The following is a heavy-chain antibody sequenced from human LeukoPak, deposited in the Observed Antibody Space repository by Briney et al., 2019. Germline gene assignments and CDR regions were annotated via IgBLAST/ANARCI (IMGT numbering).Heavy chain of an antibody. D-gene: IGHD3-22*01. CDR1: GFTFDDYA. Sequence: GGSLRLSCAASGFTFDDYAMHWVRQAPGKGLEWVSGISWNSGSIGYADSVKGRFTISRDNAKNSLYLQMNSLRAEDTALYYCAKAASYYYDSSGYYPFDYWGQGTLVTVSS. V-gene: IGHV3-9*01. CDR3: AKAASYYYDSSGYYPFDY. CDR2: ISWNSGSI. J-gene: IGHJ4*02.